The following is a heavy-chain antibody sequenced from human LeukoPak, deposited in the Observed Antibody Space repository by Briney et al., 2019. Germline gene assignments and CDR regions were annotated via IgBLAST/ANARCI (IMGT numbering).Heavy chain of an antibody. D-gene: IGHD5-24*01. J-gene: IGHJ6*02. V-gene: IGHV3-48*03. Sequence: GGSLRLSCAASGFTFSSYEMNWVRQAPGKGLERVSYISSSGSTIYYADSVKGRFTISRDNAKNSLYLQMNSLRAEDTAVYYCARDHWGPDGYNGGQGTTVTVSS. CDR2: ISSSGSTI. CDR3: ARDHWGPDGYN. CDR1: GFTFSSYE.